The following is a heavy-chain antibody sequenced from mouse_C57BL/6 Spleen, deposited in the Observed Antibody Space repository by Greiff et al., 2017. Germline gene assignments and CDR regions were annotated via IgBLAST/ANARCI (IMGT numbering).Heavy chain of an antibody. J-gene: IGHJ4*01. CDR1: GFTFSDYG. CDR3: ARRYYDYPYYYAMDY. CDR2: ISSGSSTI. V-gene: IGHV5-17*01. Sequence: EVQRVESGGGLVKPGGSLKLSCAASGFTFSDYGMHWVRQAPEKGLEWVAYISSGSSTIYYADTVKGRFTISRDNAKNTLFLQMTSLRSEDTAMYYCARRYYDYPYYYAMDYWGQGTSVTVSS. D-gene: IGHD2-4*01.